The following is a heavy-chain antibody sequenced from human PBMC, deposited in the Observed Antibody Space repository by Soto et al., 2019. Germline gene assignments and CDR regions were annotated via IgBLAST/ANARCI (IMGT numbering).Heavy chain of an antibody. CDR2: ISSSSSYI. J-gene: IGHJ4*02. Sequence: EVQLVESGGGLVKPGGSLRLSCAASGFTFSSYSMNWVRQAPGKGLEWVSSISSSSSYIYYADSVKGRFTISRDNAKNSLYLQMNSLRAEDTAVYYCASPPKAILTGYPYVYWGQGTLVTVSS. D-gene: IGHD3-9*01. V-gene: IGHV3-21*01. CDR1: GFTFSSYS. CDR3: ASPPKAILTGYPYVY.